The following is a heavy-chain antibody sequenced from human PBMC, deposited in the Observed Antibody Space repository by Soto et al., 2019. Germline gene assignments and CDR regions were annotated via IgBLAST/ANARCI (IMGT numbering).Heavy chain of an antibody. Sequence: QITLKESGPTLVKPTQTLTLTCTFSGFSLSTSGVGVGWIRQPPGKALEWLALIYWDDDKRYSPSLKSRLTITKDTSKNQVVLTMTNMDPVDTATYYFALSSVFSRSWYEGYYSYGMDVWGQGTTVTVSS. D-gene: IGHD6-13*01. V-gene: IGHV2-5*02. J-gene: IGHJ6*02. CDR3: ALSSVFSRSWYEGYYSYGMDV. CDR1: GFSLSTSGVG. CDR2: IYWDDDK.